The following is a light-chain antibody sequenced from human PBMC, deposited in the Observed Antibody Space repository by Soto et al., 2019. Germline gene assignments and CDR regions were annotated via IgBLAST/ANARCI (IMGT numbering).Light chain of an antibody. V-gene: IGKV3-20*01. J-gene: IGKJ5*01. Sequence: EIVLTQSPGTLSLSPGKRATLSCRASQSVSSSYLAWYQQKPGQAPRLLIYGASGRATGIPDRFSGSGSGTDFTLTISRLEPEDFAVYYCPQYGSSPPVTFGQGTRLEIK. CDR2: GAS. CDR1: QSVSSSY. CDR3: PQYGSSPPVT.